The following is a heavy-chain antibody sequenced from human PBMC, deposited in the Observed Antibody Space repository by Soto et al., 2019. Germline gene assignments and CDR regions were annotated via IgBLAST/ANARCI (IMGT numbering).Heavy chain of an antibody. V-gene: IGHV1-69*12. CDR1: GGTFSDYA. J-gene: IGHJ3*02. CDR2: IIPILGTP. CDR3: ARVASRRVGGVIVRDAFDI. Sequence: QVELVQSGAEVKKSGSSMRVSCKASGGTFSDYAIAWVRQAPGQGLEWMGGIIPILGTPEYAQKFKGRVRSNADEATSTAYREVINLRSEDTAMYYCARVASRRVGGVIVRDAFDIWGQGTMVTVSS. D-gene: IGHD3-16*02.